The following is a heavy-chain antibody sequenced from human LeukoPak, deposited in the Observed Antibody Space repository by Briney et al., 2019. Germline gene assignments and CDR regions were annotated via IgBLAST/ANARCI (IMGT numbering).Heavy chain of an antibody. D-gene: IGHD2-15*01. CDR3: ARQYCSGGSCYRTFDY. J-gene: IGHJ4*02. Sequence: GESLKISCKGSGYSFTSYWIGWVRQMPGKGLEWLGIIYPGDSDTRYSPSFQGQVTISADKSISTAYLQWSSLKASDTAMYYCARQYCSGGSCYRTFDYWGQGTLVTVSS. CDR1: GYSFTSYW. V-gene: IGHV5-51*01. CDR2: IYPGDSDT.